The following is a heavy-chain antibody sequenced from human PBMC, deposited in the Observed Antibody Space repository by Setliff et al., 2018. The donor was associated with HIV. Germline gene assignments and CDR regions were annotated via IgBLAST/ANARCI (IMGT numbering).Heavy chain of an antibody. CDR3: ARAGLLTYYDFWSGQGWFDT. D-gene: IGHD3-3*01. CDR2: INTNTGNP. V-gene: IGHV7-4-1*02. J-gene: IGHJ5*02. Sequence: GASVKVSCKASGYTFTNYAINWVRQAPGQGLEWMGWINTNTGNPTYAQGFTGRFVFSLDTSVSTAYLQTNRLKSEDTAVYYCARAGLLTYYDFWSGQGWFDTWGQGTLVTVSS. CDR1: GYTFTNYA.